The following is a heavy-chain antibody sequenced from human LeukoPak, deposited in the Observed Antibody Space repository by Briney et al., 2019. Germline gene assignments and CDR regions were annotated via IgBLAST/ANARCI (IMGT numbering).Heavy chain of an antibody. V-gene: IGHV4-39*01. Sequence: SETLSLTCTVSGGSISSRTYYWAWIRQPPGQGLEWIGNIYYSGSTYYNPSLKSRLTMSVDTSKNQFSLKLRSVTAADAAVYYCASLRVPGDFDYWGQGTLVTVSS. CDR2: IYYSGST. CDR1: GGSISSRTYY. J-gene: IGHJ4*02. CDR3: ASLRVPGDFDY.